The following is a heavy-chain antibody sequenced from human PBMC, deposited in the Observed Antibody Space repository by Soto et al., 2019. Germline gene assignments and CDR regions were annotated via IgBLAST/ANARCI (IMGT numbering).Heavy chain of an antibody. V-gene: IGHV1-69*02. CDR1: GGTFSSYT. D-gene: IGHD3-22*01. CDR3: ARSSGWYYVDY. CDR2: IIPILGIA. Sequence: KVSCKASGGTFSSYTISWVRQAPGQGLEWMGRIIPILGIANYAQKFQGRVTITADKSTSTAYMELSSLRSEDTAVYYCARSSGWYYVDYWGQGTRVTVSS. J-gene: IGHJ4*02.